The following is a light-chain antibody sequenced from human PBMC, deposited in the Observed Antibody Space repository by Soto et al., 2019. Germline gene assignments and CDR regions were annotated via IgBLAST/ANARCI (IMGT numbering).Light chain of an antibody. J-gene: IGLJ1*01. Sequence: QSALTQPPFASGSPGQSVTISCTGTSSDIGGYNYVSWYQQHPGKAPKFMIYEVSKRPSGVPDRFSGSKSGNTASLTVSGLQAEDEADYYCYSYAGSNLYVFGTGTKLTVL. CDR1: SSDIGGYNY. CDR3: YSYAGSNLYV. V-gene: IGLV2-8*01. CDR2: EVS.